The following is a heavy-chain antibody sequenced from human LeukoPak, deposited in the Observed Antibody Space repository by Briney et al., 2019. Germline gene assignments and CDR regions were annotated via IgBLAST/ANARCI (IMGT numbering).Heavy chain of an antibody. CDR3: ARANSQGDGRSNPDY. J-gene: IGHJ4*02. V-gene: IGHV3-21*01. CDR1: GFTFNSYS. CDR2: MGSSSDHI. D-gene: IGHD2-15*01. Sequence: GGSLRLSCAASGFTFNSYSMSWVRQAPGKGLEWVSCMGSSSDHIYYADSVRGRFAISRDNAKNSLFLQMNSLRAEDTAVYYCARANSQGDGRSNPDYWGQGTLVTVSS.